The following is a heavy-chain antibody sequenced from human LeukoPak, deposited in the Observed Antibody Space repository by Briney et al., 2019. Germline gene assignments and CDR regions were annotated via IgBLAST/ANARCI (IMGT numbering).Heavy chain of an antibody. CDR1: GFTFSDYA. Sequence: GGSLRLSCAPSGFTFSDYARSGVRRAPGKGGEWVSTISNSGRNTHYADSVMGRFTISRDNSKSTLYLQMNSLSVEDTAVYHCAKDVGPVLFDYWGQGTLVTVSS. CDR2: ISNSGRNT. V-gene: IGHV3-23*01. CDR3: AKDVGPVLFDY. J-gene: IGHJ4*02. D-gene: IGHD2-15*01.